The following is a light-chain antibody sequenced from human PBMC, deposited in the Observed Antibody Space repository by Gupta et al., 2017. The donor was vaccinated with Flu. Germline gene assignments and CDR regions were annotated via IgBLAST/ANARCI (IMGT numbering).Light chain of an antibody. J-gene: IGKJ2*02. CDR2: DAS. Sequence: DIQMTQSPSSLSASVGDRVTITCQASQDITTYVNWYQQKTGKAPKLLIYDASRLGTGVPSRFSGRGYGTHFSCTINSLLPEDVGTYYGQQYPGTFGQGTNLEIK. V-gene: IGKV1-33*01. CDR3: QQYPGT. CDR1: QDITTY.